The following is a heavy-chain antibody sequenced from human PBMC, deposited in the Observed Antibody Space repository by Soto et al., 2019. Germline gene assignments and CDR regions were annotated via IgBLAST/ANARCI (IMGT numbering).Heavy chain of an antibody. J-gene: IGHJ6*02. CDR2: IDPSDSYT. CDR3: ARQVGWELLYYYYGMDV. Sequence: GESLKISCKGSGYSFTIYWISWVRQMPGKGLEWMGRIDPSDSYTNYSPSFQGHVTISADKSISTAYLQWSSLKASDTAMYYCARQVGWELLYYYYGMDVWGQGTTVTVSS. D-gene: IGHD1-26*01. CDR1: GYSFTIYW. V-gene: IGHV5-10-1*01.